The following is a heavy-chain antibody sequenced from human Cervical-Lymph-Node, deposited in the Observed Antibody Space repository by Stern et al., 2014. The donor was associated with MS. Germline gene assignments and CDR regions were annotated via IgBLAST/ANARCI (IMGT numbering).Heavy chain of an antibody. J-gene: IGHJ4*02. V-gene: IGHV2-5*02. Sequence: QVTLKESGPPLVKPTQTLTLTCRVSGFSLSTIGEGVGWIRQPPGKALEWLALIYWDEDRRYSPSLKGRLTITKDTSKNLVVLKMTNMDPLDTATYYCAHSSLSVGVSFDYWGQGTLITVSS. CDR2: IYWDEDR. D-gene: IGHD3-10*01. CDR3: AHSSLSVGVSFDY. CDR1: GFSLSTIGEG.